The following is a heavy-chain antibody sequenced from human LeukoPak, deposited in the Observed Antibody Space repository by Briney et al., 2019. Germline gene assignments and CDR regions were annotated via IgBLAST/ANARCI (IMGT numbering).Heavy chain of an antibody. Sequence: ASVKVSCKASGYTFTGYYIHWVRQAPGQGLEWMGWINPHSGGTNYAQNFQDWGTMTRDTSISTAYMQLSRLRSDDTAVYYCARGGAASGRPLPDYWGQGTLVTVPS. D-gene: IGHD6-13*01. CDR3: ARGGAASGRPLPDY. V-gene: IGHV1-2*04. CDR2: INPHSGGT. J-gene: IGHJ4*02. CDR1: GYTFTGYY.